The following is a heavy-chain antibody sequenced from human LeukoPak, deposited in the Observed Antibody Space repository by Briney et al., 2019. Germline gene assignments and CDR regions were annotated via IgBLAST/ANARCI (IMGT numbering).Heavy chain of an antibody. D-gene: IGHD1-26*01. CDR2: TVSSDSTV. CDR1: GFTLSSHT. V-gene: IGHV3-48*01. J-gene: IGHJ4*02. Sequence: GGSLRLSCAASGFTLSSHTMNWVRQVPGKGLAWVSTVSSDSTVHYAESVKGRFTISRDNSKNTLYLQMNSLRAEDTAVYYCAKNGAKWELPNYYFDYWGQGTLVTVSS. CDR3: AKNGAKWELPNYYFDY.